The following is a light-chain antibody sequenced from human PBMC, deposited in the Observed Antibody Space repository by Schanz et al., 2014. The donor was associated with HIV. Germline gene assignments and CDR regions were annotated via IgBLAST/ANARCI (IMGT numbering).Light chain of an antibody. V-gene: IGLV1-47*01. CDR3: CSYADRNIVL. J-gene: IGLJ2*01. Sequence: QSVLTQPPSASGTPGQSVTISCSGSSSNIGSNYVYWYQQLPGTAPKLLIYRNNQRPSGVPDRFSGSKSGTSASLAISGLQAEDEGQYYCCSYADRNIVLFGGGTKVTVL. CDR1: SSNIGSNY. CDR2: RNN.